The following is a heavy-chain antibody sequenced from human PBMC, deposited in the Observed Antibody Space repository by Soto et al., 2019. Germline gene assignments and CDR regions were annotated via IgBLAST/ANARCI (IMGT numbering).Heavy chain of an antibody. V-gene: IGHV3-30*18. CDR2: ISYDGSTI. CDR3: VKVGGSSSWYRFYFDY. D-gene: IGHD6-13*01. Sequence: GGSLRLSCAASGFTFSSYDMHWVRQAPGKGLEWVAVISYDGSTIYYADSVKGRFSISRDNSKNTLHLEMHNLRPEDTAVYYCVKVGGSSSWYRFYFDYWGQGTLVTV. J-gene: IGHJ4*02. CDR1: GFTFSSYD.